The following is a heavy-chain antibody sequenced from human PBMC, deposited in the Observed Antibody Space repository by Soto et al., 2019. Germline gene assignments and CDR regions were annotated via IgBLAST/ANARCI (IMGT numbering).Heavy chain of an antibody. V-gene: IGHV4-61*01. CDR2: VSHSGST. J-gene: IGHJ6*02. Sequence: PSDTLSLTCTVSGDSVNTVNYYWTWIRQPPGKGLGWIGYVSHSGSTNYSPSLKSRVTLSADKSKNPFYLTLTSVAAADTAVYCCAWGRGIAVRPYYYGMDVWGQGTTVTVSS. CDR1: GDSVNTVNYY. D-gene: IGHD6-6*01. CDR3: AWGRGIAVRPYYYGMDV.